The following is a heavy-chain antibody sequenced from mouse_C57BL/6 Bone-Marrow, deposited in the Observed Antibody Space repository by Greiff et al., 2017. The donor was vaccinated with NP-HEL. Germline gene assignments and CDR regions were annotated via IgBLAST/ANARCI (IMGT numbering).Heavy chain of an antibody. CDR2: INPNNGGT. CDR3: ASEGLWGDSNYDAMDY. D-gene: IGHD2-5*01. CDR1: GYTFTDYY. Sequence: EVQLQQSGPELVKPGASVKISCKASGYTFTDYYMNWVKQSHGKSLEWIGDINPNNGGTSYNQKFKGKATLTVDKSSSTAYMELRSLPSEDSAVYDCASEGLWGDSNYDAMDYWGRGTSVTVSA. V-gene: IGHV1-26*01. J-gene: IGHJ4*01.